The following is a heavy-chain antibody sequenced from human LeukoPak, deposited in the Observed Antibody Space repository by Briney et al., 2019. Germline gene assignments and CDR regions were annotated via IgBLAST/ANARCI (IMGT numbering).Heavy chain of an antibody. Sequence: SETLSLTCTVSGGSISSYYWSRIRQPPGKGLEWIGYIYYSGSTNYNPSLKSRVTISVDTSKNQFSLKLSSVTAADTAVYYCARSGRNSYYFDYWGQGTLVTVFS. CDR1: GGSISSYY. CDR2: IYYSGST. V-gene: IGHV4-59*01. CDR3: ARSGRNSYYFDY. J-gene: IGHJ4*02. D-gene: IGHD4-23*01.